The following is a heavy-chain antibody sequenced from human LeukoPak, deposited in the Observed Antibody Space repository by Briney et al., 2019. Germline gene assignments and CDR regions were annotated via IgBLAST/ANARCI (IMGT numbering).Heavy chain of an antibody. J-gene: IGHJ4*02. V-gene: IGHV1-2*02. Sequence: ASEKVSCKASGYTFTGYYMHWVRQAPGQGLEWMGWINPNSGGTNYAQKFQGRVTMTRDTSISTAYMELSRLRSDDTAVYYCARDGQWLVLAGPDYWGQGTLVTVSS. CDR1: GYTFTGYY. CDR2: INPNSGGT. CDR3: ARDGQWLVLAGPDY. D-gene: IGHD6-19*01.